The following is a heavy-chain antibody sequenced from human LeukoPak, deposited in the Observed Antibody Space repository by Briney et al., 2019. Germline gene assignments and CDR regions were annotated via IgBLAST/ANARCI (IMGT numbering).Heavy chain of an antibody. J-gene: IGHJ4*02. Sequence: SETLSLTCSVSGVSISDTTYYWGWIRQAPGKGPEWIGRVYHTGSTYYNPSLQSRVTMSVDTSKNQFSLKMSSVTAADTALYYCARDRRLASYDYWGQGTLVSVSS. CDR1: GVSISDTTYY. CDR2: VYHTGST. D-gene: IGHD3-3*02. V-gene: IGHV4-39*07. CDR3: ARDRRLASYDY.